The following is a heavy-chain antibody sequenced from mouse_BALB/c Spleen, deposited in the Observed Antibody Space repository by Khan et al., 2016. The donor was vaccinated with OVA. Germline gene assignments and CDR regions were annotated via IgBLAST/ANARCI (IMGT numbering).Heavy chain of an antibody. CDR3: ARAYYANYEEAMDY. CDR1: GFSLTGYG. J-gene: IGHJ4*01. D-gene: IGHD2-10*01. Sequence: QVQLKQSGPGLVAPSQSLSITCTVSGFSLTGYGVNWVRQPPGKGLEWLGMIWGDGSTDYNSGIKSRLSITKDNSKSQVFLKMNSLQTDDTARYDWARAYYANYEEAMDYWGQGNSVTVSS. CDR2: IWGDGST. V-gene: IGHV2-6-7*01.